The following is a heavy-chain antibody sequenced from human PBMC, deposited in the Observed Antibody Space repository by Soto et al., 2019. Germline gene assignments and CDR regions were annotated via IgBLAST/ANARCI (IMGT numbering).Heavy chain of an antibody. D-gene: IGHD1-26*01. CDR3: ARVLGSGSISYYYGMDV. CDR2: IWFDGSEK. Sequence: QVQLVESGGGVVQPGRSLRLSCAASGFTFSSYGMHWVRQAPGKGLEWVAVIWFDGSEKYYADSVKGRFTISRDNSKNTLYLQMTSLRAEDTAVYSCARVLGSGSISYYYGMDVWGQGTTVTVSS. V-gene: IGHV3-33*01. J-gene: IGHJ6*02. CDR1: GFTFSSYG.